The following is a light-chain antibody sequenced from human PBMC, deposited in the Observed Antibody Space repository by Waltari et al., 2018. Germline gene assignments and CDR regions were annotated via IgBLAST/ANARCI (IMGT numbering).Light chain of an antibody. CDR3: QTWDSNVI. CDR2: QDV. CDR1: TLRAKY. Sequence: SYDLTQPPSVSVAPGQTATITCSGHTLRAKYVSWYQLRPGQSPVMVISQDVKRPSDIPERFSGSISGDTATLTISGTQAMDEADYYCQTWDSNVIFGGGTKLTVL. V-gene: IGLV3-1*01. J-gene: IGLJ2*01.